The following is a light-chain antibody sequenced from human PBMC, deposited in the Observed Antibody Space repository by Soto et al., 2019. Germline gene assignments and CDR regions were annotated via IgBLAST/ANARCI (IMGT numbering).Light chain of an antibody. V-gene: IGKV4-1*01. CDR3: QQYYSGT. CDR1: QSGLYSSNNKNY. Sequence: DIVMTQSPDSLAVSLGERATINCKSSQSGLYSSNNKNYLAWYQQKPGQPPKLLIYWASTRESGVPDRFSGSGSGTDFTLTISSLQAEDVAVYYCQQYYSGTFCQGTKVEIK. CDR2: WAS. J-gene: IGKJ1*01.